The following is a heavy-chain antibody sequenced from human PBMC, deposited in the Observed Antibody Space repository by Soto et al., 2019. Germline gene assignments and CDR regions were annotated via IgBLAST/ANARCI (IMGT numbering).Heavy chain of an antibody. D-gene: IGHD2-15*01. CDR1: AYSFTTYW. J-gene: IGHJ4*02. Sequence: GPALKISCEASAYSFTTYWIGWVRQLPGKGPEWMGIIYVGDSDTRYSPSFPGQATISADNSISTAYLQWSSLQASDTAIYCCAGLRDCSGGNCYGDYWGQRTLVTVAS. V-gene: IGHV5-51*01. CDR3: AGLRDCSGGNCYGDY. CDR2: IYVGDSDT.